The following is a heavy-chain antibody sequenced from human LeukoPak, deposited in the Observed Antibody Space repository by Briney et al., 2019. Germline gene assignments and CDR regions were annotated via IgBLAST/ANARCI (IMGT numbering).Heavy chain of an antibody. D-gene: IGHD5-18*01. CDR1: GFPFSNYA. CDR3: AKNAGYSYGLYYFDY. V-gene: IGHV3-23*01. Sequence: GGSLRLSCAASGFPFSNYAMSWVRQAPGKGLEWVSSLMSSGAVTYYADSVKGRFTISRDNSKNTVHLQMDSLRAEDSAVYYCAKNAGYSYGLYYFDYWGQGTLVTVSS. J-gene: IGHJ4*02. CDR2: LMSSGAVT.